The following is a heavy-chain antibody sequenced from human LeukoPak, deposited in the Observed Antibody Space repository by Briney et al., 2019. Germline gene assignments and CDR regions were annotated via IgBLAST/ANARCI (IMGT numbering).Heavy chain of an antibody. CDR3: AKDGRDYVWGSYRRPFDY. CDR2: ISGSGGST. CDR1: GFTFSSYA. V-gene: IGHV3-23*01. Sequence: GGSLRLSCAASGFTFSSYAMSWVRQAPGKGLEWVSAISGSGGSTYYADSVKGRFTISRDNSKNTLYLQMNSLRAEDTAVYYCAKDGRDYVWGSYRRPFDYWGQGTLVTVSS. J-gene: IGHJ4*02. D-gene: IGHD3-16*02.